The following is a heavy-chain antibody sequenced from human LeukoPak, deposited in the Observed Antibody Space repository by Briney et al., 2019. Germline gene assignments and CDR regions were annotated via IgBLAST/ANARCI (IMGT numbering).Heavy chain of an antibody. Sequence: GGSLRLSCAASGFTFSSYAMSWVRQAPGKGLEWVSAISGSGGSTYYADSVKGRFTISRDNSKNTLYLQMNSLRAEDTAVYYCAKDQLWFGELFHYFDYWGQGTLVTVSS. CDR3: AKDQLWFGELFHYFDY. V-gene: IGHV3-23*01. CDR1: GFTFSSYA. CDR2: ISGSGGST. D-gene: IGHD3-10*01. J-gene: IGHJ4*02.